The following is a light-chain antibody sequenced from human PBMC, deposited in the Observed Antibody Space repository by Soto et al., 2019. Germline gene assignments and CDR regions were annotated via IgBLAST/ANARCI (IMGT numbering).Light chain of an antibody. CDR3: QQYGSSPTIT. J-gene: IGKJ5*01. V-gene: IGKV3-20*01. CDR1: QSVSSSY. CDR2: GAS. Sequence: EIVLTQSPGTLSLSPGEIATLSCRASQSVSSSYLAWYQQKPGQAPRLLIYGASSSATGIPDRFSGSGSGTDFTLTISRLEPEDVAVYYCQQYGSSPTITFGQGTRLEIK.